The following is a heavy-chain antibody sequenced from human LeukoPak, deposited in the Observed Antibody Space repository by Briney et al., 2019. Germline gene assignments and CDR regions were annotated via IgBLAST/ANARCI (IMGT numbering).Heavy chain of an antibody. CDR2: IRFDGSNK. V-gene: IGHV3-30*02. CDR3: AKDRPWGVDY. D-gene: IGHD7-27*01. Sequence: GGSLRLSCAGSGFTFSTYAMHWVRQAPGKGLEWVAFIRFDGSNKYYADSVKGRFTISRDNSKNTLYLQMNSLRTEDTAVYYCAKDRPWGVDYWGQGTLVTVSS. CDR1: GFTFSTYA. J-gene: IGHJ4*02.